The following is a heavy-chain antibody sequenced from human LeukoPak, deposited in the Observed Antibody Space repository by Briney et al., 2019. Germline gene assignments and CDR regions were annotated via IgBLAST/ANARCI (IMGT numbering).Heavy chain of an antibody. Sequence: PSETLSLTCSVSGGSISPFYWSWIRQPPGKGLERIGYIYYSGNSDYNPSLKSRVTISVDTSKNRFSLKLSSVTAADTAVYYYARVRIAARPFDSWSQGTLVTVSS. CDR1: GGSISPFY. J-gene: IGHJ4*02. V-gene: IGHV4-59*01. D-gene: IGHD6-6*01. CDR2: IYYSGNS. CDR3: ARVRIAARPFDS.